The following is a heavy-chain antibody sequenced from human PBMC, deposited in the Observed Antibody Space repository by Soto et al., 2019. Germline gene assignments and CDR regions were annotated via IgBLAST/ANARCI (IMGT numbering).Heavy chain of an antibody. CDR3: AKDLGIAAAGAIDY. Sequence: PSETLSLTCTVSGDSVSSDSYYWSWIRQPPGKGLEWIGNIYDTGSTRYDPSLKSRVTISVDNAKNSLYLQMNSLRAEDTALYYCAKDLGIAAAGAIDYWGQGTLVTVSS. D-gene: IGHD6-13*01. CDR1: GDSVSSDSYY. J-gene: IGHJ4*02. V-gene: IGHV4-61*03. CDR2: IYDTGST.